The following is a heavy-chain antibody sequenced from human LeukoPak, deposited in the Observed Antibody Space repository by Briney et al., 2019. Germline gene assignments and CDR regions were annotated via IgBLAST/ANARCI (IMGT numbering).Heavy chain of an antibody. CDR3: AKKATVTTGPDAFDI. J-gene: IGHJ3*02. CDR2: ISSNGGST. V-gene: IGHV3-64*04. Sequence: PGGSLRLSCSASGFTFSSYAMHWVRQAPGKGLEYVSAISSNGGSTYYADSVKGRFSISRDNSKNTLYLQMKSLRAEDTAVYFCAKKATVTTGPDAFDIWGQGTLVTVSS. D-gene: IGHD4-17*01. CDR1: GFTFSSYA.